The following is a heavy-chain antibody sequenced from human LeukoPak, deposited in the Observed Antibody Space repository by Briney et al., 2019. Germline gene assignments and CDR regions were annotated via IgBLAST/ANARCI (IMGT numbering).Heavy chain of an antibody. CDR3: ARAPGGRGNPDY. J-gene: IGHJ4*02. Sequence: SETLSLTCTVSGSSISSGFYWGWIRQPPGKGLDWIGSIYYSGGTQYNPSLRSRITMSVDTSKNHFSLKLSSMTAADKAVYYCARAPGGRGNPDYWGQGTLVTVSS. D-gene: IGHD1-26*01. CDR1: GSSISSGFY. V-gene: IGHV4-38-2*02. CDR2: IYYSGGT.